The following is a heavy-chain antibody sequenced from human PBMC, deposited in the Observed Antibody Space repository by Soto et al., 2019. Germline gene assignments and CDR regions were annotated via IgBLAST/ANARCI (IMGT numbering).Heavy chain of an antibody. CDR3: AREGSGWYGDAFDI. V-gene: IGHV3-30-3*01. Sequence: QVQLVESGGGVVQPGRSLRLSCAASGFTFSSYAMHWVRQAPGKGLEWVAVISYDGSNKYYADSVKGRFTISRDNSKNTLYLQMNSLRAEDTAVYYCAREGSGWYGDAFDIWGQGTMVTVSS. CDR2: ISYDGSNK. J-gene: IGHJ3*02. D-gene: IGHD6-19*01. CDR1: GFTFSSYA.